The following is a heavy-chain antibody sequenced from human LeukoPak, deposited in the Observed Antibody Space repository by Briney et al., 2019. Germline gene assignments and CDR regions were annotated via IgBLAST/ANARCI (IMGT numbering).Heavy chain of an antibody. CDR1: GFTFSSYA. D-gene: IGHD1-26*01. CDR3: AKDEDGWELLFNAFDI. Sequence: GGSLRLSCAASGFTFSSYAMSWVRQAPGKGLEWVSAISGSGGSTYYADSVKGRFTISRDNSKNTLYLQMNSLRAEDTAVYYCAKDEDGWELLFNAFDIWGQGTMVTVSS. CDR2: ISGSGGST. J-gene: IGHJ3*02. V-gene: IGHV3-23*01.